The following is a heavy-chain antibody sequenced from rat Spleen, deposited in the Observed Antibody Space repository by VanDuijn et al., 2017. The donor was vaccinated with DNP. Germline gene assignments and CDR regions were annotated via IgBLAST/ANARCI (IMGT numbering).Heavy chain of an antibody. CDR2: ISYDGGNT. D-gene: IGHD1-7*01. CDR3: TTEYYGYWFTY. CDR1: EFTFSNYG. J-gene: IGHJ3*01. Sequence: KLSCAASEFTFSNYGMAWVRQAPKKGLEWVAYISYDGGNTLYRDSVKGRFTISRDNAKSALYLQMDSLRSEDTATYYCTTEYYGYWFTYWGQGTLVTVSS. V-gene: IGHV5-27*01.